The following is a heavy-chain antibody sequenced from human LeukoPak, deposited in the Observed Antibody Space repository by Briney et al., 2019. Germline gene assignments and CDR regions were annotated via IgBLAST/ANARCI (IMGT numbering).Heavy chain of an antibody. D-gene: IGHD3-3*01. Sequence: PGGSLRLSCVVSGFTFSSYGMHWVRQAPGKGLEWVAVIWDDGGTKYYSDSVKGRFTISRDNAENSLYLEMNSLRPEDTALYYCAKDMDFWSGSDYWGQGTLVTVSS. CDR1: GFTFSSYG. J-gene: IGHJ4*02. V-gene: IGHV3-33*03. CDR2: IWDDGGTK. CDR3: AKDMDFWSGSDY.